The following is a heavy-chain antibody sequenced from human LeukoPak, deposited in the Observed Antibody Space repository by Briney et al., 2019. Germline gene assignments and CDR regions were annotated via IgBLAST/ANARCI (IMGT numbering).Heavy chain of an antibody. CDR3: ARGWPGYCSGGSCYSVYYFDY. D-gene: IGHD2-15*01. V-gene: IGHV4-39*01. J-gene: IGHJ4*02. CDR2: INIGGNT. Sequence: PSETLSLTCTVSGGSISSNNYYCGWIRQPPGKGLEWIGSINIGGNTYYNPSLKSRVTIAVDTSKTQFSLKLSSVTAADTSVYYCARGWPGYCSGGSCYSVYYFDYWGQGTLVTVSS. CDR1: GGSISSNNYY.